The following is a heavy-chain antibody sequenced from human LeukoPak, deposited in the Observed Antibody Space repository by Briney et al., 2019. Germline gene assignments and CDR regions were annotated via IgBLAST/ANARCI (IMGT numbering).Heavy chain of an antibody. CDR3: AKDTDRITMIADDY. CDR1: GFTFSSHG. V-gene: IGHV3-30*02. CDR2: IRYDGSNK. J-gene: IGHJ4*02. D-gene: IGHD3-22*01. Sequence: GGSLRLSCAASGFTFSSHGMHWVRQAPGKGLEWVAFIRYDGSNKYYADSVKGRFTISRDNSKNTLYLQMNSLRTEDTAVYYCAKDTDRITMIADDYWGRGTLVTVSS.